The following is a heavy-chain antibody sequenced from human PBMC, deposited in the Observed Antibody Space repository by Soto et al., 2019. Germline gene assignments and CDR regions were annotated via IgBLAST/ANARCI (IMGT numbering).Heavy chain of an antibody. D-gene: IGHD1-7*01. CDR1: GFTFSSYA. V-gene: IGHV3-23*01. Sequence: GGSLRLSCAASGFTFSSYAMSWVRQAPGKGLEWVSAISGSGGSTYDADSVKGRFTISRDNSKNTLYLQMNSLRAEDTAVYYCAKGRSQLELGYYAFDIWGQGTMVTVSS. CDR3: AKGRSQLELGYYAFDI. CDR2: ISGSGGST. J-gene: IGHJ3*02.